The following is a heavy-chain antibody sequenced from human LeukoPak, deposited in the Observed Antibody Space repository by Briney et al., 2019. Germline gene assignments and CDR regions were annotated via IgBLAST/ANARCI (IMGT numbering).Heavy chain of an antibody. D-gene: IGHD3-10*01. CDR2: ISWNSGSI. CDR1: GFTLDDYA. V-gene: IGHV3-9*01. Sequence: GRSLRLSCAASGFTLDDYAMHWVRQAPGKGLEWVSGISWNSGSIGYAESVKGRFTISRDNAKNSLYLQMNSLRAEDTALYYCAKDIYGSGNYYYYYGMDVWGQGTTVTVSS. CDR3: AKDIYGSGNYYYYYGMDV. J-gene: IGHJ6*02.